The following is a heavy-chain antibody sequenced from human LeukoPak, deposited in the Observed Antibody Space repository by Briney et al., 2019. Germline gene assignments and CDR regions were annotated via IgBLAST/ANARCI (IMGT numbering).Heavy chain of an antibody. Sequence: PGGSLRLSCSASGFTLSSYAMHWVRQAPGKGLEYVSAISYNGGSTYYADSVKGRFTISRDNSKNTLYLQMSSLRAVDSAVFYCVRRTGNYFDYWGQGTLVTVSS. D-gene: IGHD3/OR15-3a*01. CDR2: ISYNGGST. J-gene: IGHJ4*02. V-gene: IGHV3-64D*09. CDR3: VRRTGNYFDY. CDR1: GFTLSSYA.